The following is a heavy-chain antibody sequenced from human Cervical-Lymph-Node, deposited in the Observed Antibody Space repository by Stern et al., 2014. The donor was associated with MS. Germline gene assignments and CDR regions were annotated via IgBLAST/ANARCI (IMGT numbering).Heavy chain of an antibody. D-gene: IGHD4-11*01. Sequence: VQLVQSGAGVKRPGQSLKISCRASGYSFTNYWVAWVRQKPGKGLEWMGIIHPADSEVRYSPSFQGRVTMSVDRSINTAYLQWSSRQPSDTAMYYCARQLGHSNFLHYWGQGVLVTVFS. CDR3: ARQLGHSNFLHY. V-gene: IGHV5-51*01. CDR2: IHPADSEV. J-gene: IGHJ4*02. CDR1: GYSFTNYW.